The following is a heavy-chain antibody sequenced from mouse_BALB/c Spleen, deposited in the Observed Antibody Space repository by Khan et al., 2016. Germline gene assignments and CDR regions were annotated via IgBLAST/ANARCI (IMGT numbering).Heavy chain of an antibody. CDR1: GFDFSSYW. CDR2: INPDSSTI. V-gene: IGHV4-1*02. Sequence: VKLLESGGGLVQPGGSLKLSCAASGFDFSSYWMSWVRQAPGKGLEWIGEINPDSSTINYTPSLKDKLIISRDNAKHTLYLQMSNVRSEDNALYYFASTFWYIEDWGTGTTVTVSS. J-gene: IGHJ1*03. CDR3: ASTFWYIED.